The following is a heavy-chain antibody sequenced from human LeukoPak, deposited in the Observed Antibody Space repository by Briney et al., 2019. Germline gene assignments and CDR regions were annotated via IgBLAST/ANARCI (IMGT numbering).Heavy chain of an antibody. Sequence: GGSLRLSCAASGFTFSSYWMHWVRQAPGKGLVWVSRINSDGSSTSYAGSVKGRFTISRDNAKNTLYLQMNSLRAEDTAVYYCARGPTRGYSYGYWVYWGQGTLVTVS. CDR3: ARGPTRGYSYGYWVY. CDR1: GFTFSSYW. D-gene: IGHD5-18*01. V-gene: IGHV3-74*01. CDR2: INSDGSST. J-gene: IGHJ4*02.